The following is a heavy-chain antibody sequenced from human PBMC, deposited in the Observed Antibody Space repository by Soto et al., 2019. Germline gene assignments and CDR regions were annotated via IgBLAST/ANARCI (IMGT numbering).Heavy chain of an antibody. J-gene: IGHJ6*02. CDR2: IYYSGST. V-gene: IGHV4-59*08. CDR1: GGSISSYY. CDR3: ARCSSQLLEDPYCYYGMDV. D-gene: IGHD2-2*01. Sequence: SETLSLTCTVSGGSISSYYWSWIRQPPGKGLEWIGYIYYSGSTNYNPSLKSRVTISVDTSKNQFSLKLSSVTAADTAVYYCARCSSQLLEDPYCYYGMDVWGQGTTVTVPS.